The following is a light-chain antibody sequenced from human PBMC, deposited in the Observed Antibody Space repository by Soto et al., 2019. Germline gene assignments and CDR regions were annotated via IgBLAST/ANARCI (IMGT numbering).Light chain of an antibody. CDR3: QQYNNWPGT. CDR1: QSVSSN. V-gene: IGKV3-15*01. Sequence: EIVMSQSPATLSVSPGERATLSCRASQSVSSNLAWYQQKPGQGPRLLLYGASTRATGIPARFSGSGSGTEFTLTISSLQSEDFAVYYCQQYNNWPGTVGQGTKVEIK. CDR2: GAS. J-gene: IGKJ1*01.